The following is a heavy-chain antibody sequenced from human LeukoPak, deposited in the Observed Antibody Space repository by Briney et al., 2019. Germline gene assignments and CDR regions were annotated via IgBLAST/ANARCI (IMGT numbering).Heavy chain of an antibody. V-gene: IGHV3-11*01. Sequence: PGGSLRLSCAASGFTFSDYYMSWIRQAPGKGLEWVSYISSSGSTIYYADSVKGRFTISRDNAKNSLYLQMNSLRAEDTAVYYCARRERSGNYYYYYMDVWGKGTTVTVSS. CDR2: ISSSGSTI. D-gene: IGHD3-3*01. J-gene: IGHJ6*03. CDR3: ARRERSGNYYYYYMDV. CDR1: GFTFSDYY.